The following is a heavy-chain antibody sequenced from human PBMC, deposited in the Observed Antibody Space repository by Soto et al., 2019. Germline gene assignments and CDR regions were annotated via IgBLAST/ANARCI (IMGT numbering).Heavy chain of an antibody. CDR3: AKCITGTFRYYYGMDV. CDR1: GFTFSSYA. D-gene: IGHD1-20*01. Sequence: EVQLLESGGGLVQPGGSLRLSCAASGFTFSSYAMSWVRQAPGKGLEWVSAISGSGGSTYYADSVKGRFTISRDNSKKTLYLQMNSLRAEDTAVYYCAKCITGTFRYYYGMDVWGQGTTVTVAS. J-gene: IGHJ6*02. CDR2: ISGSGGST. V-gene: IGHV3-23*01.